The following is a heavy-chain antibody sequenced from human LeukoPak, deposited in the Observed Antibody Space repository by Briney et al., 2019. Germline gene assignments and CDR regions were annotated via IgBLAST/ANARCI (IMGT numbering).Heavy chain of an antibody. D-gene: IGHD6-19*01. CDR1: GFTFSGSA. Sequence: GGSLRLSCAASGFTFSGSAMHWVRQASGKGLEWVGRIRSKANSYATAYAASVKGRFTISRDDSKNTAYLQMNGLKTEDTAVYYCTRLAVAGYYYYYMDVWGKGTTVTVSS. V-gene: IGHV3-73*01. CDR2: IRSKANSYAT. J-gene: IGHJ6*03. CDR3: TRLAVAGYYYYYMDV.